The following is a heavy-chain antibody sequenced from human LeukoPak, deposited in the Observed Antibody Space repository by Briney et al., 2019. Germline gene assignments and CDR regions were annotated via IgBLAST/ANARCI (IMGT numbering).Heavy chain of an antibody. CDR1: GDSVSSKSAA. CDR3: ARTGRIAVAGMGGVDY. V-gene: IGHV6-1*01. D-gene: IGHD6-19*01. Sequence: SQTLSLTCAISGDSVSSKSAAWNWIRQSPSSGLEWLGRTYYRSKWYNDYALSVKSRIAINADTSKNQFSLQLNSVTPEDTAVYFCARTGRIAVAGMGGVDYWGQGTLVTVSS. CDR2: TYYRSKWYN. J-gene: IGHJ4*02.